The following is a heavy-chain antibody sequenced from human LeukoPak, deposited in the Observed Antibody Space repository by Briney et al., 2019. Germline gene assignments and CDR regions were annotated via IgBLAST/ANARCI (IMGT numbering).Heavy chain of an antibody. D-gene: IGHD2-2*02. CDR2: IRYDESNS. CDR1: GFTFSDYY. V-gene: IGHV3-30*02. Sequence: PGGSLTLSCAASGFTFSDYYKHWVRLAPGKGLEWAAFIRYDESNSYYADSVNGRFTISRDNSKNTLYLQMNRLRVEDTAVYYCAKLWALPPKIVVVPAAIDYWGQGTLVTVSS. J-gene: IGHJ4*02. CDR3: AKLWALPPKIVVVPAAIDY.